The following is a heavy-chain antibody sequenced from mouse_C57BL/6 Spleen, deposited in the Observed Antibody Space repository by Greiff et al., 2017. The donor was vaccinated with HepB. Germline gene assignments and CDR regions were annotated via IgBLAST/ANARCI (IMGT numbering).Heavy chain of an antibody. J-gene: IGHJ2*01. CDR3: ARAHDGYSYYFDY. D-gene: IGHD2-3*01. CDR1: GYSITSGYY. Sequence: ESGPGLVKPSQSLSLTCSVTGYSITSGYYWNWIRQFPGNKLEWMGYISYDGSNNYNPSLKNRISITRDTSKNQFFLKLNSVTTEDTATYYCARAHDGYSYYFDYWGQGTTLTVSS. CDR2: ISYDGSN. V-gene: IGHV3-6*01.